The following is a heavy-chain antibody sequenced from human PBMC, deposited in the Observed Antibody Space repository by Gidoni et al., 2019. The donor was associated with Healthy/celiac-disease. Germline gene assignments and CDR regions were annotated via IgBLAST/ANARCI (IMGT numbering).Heavy chain of an antibody. V-gene: IGHV3-30*18. CDR3: AKDGFVVVTAPEEYYFDY. D-gene: IGHD2-21*02. Sequence: QVQLVESGGGVVQPGRSLRLSCAASGFTCSSYGMHWVRQAPGKGLEWVAVISYDGSNKYYADSVKGRFTISRDNSKNTLYLQMNSLRAEDTAVYYCAKDGFVVVTAPEEYYFDYWGQGTLVTVSS. CDR1: GFTCSSYG. CDR2: ISYDGSNK. J-gene: IGHJ4*02.